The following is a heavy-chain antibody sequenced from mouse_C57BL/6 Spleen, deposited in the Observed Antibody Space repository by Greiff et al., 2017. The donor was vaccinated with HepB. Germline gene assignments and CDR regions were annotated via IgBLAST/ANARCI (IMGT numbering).Heavy chain of an antibody. D-gene: IGHD2-5*01. V-gene: IGHV1-82*01. CDR3: ARDSNPGYFDY. CDR2: IYPGDGDT. Sequence: VQLQQSGPELVKPGASVKISCKASGYAFSSSWMNWVKQRPGKGLEWIGRIYPGDGDTNYNGKFKGKATLTADKSSSTADMQLSSLTSEDSAVYFCARDSNPGYFDYWGQGTTLSVAS. J-gene: IGHJ2*01. CDR1: GYAFSSSW.